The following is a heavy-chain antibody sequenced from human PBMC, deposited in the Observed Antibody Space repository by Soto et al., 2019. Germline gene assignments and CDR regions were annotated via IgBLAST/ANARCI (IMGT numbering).Heavy chain of an antibody. CDR3: ARGYGVPPQTGSRLIPMNQHAFDI. D-gene: IGHD5-18*01. Sequence: QVQLQESGPGLVKPSQTLSLTCTVSGGSISSGGYYWSWIRQHPGKGLEWIGYIYYSGSTYYNPSLKSRVTISVDTSKNQFYLKLSSVTAADTAVYYCARGYGVPPQTGSRLIPMNQHAFDIWGQGTMVTVSS. V-gene: IGHV4-31*03. CDR2: IYYSGST. CDR1: GGSISSGGYY. J-gene: IGHJ3*02.